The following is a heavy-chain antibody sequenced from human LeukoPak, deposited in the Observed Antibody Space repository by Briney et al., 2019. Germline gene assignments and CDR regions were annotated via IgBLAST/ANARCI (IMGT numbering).Heavy chain of an antibody. Sequence: GALRPSCSAPGFNLSSHCQGWVPQAPGKGLGLVFTISGSGGSTYYADSVKGRFTISRDNSKNTLYLQMNSLRAEDTAVYYCAKSGPTTTDYYMDVWGKGTTVTVSS. D-gene: IGHD1-1*01. CDR3: AKSGPTTTDYYMDV. CDR2: ISGSGGST. CDR1: GFNLSSHC. J-gene: IGHJ6*03. V-gene: IGHV3-23*01.